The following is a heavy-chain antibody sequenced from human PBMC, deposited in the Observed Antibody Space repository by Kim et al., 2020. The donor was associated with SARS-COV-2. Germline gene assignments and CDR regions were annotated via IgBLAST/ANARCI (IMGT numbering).Heavy chain of an antibody. CDR3: AKGRGQYCSSTSCYGDHDAFEI. Sequence: GGSLRLSCAASGFTFSSYGMHWVRQAPGKGLEWVAVISYDGSNKYYADSVKGRFTISRDNSKNTLYLQMNSLRAEDTAVYYCAKGRGQYCSSTSCYGDHDAFEIWGQGTMVTVSS. J-gene: IGHJ3*02. D-gene: IGHD2-2*01. V-gene: IGHV3-30*18. CDR2: ISYDGSNK. CDR1: GFTFSSYG.